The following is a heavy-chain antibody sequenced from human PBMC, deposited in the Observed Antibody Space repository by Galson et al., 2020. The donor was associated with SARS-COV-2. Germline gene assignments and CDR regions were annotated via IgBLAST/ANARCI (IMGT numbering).Heavy chain of an antibody. CDR3: ARFGRDFAAPQPDS. J-gene: IGHJ4*02. D-gene: IGHD3-3*01. Sequence: PSETLSLTCSVSGTSVRSTSYYWGWIRQPPGKALECIGSIYHSGSTYYTPSLRSRVSMSVDTSRNQISLNLTSVTAADRAFYYCARFGRDFAAPQPDSWGQRILVAFSS. CDR1: GTSVRSTSYY. CDR2: IYHSGST. V-gene: IGHV4-39*01.